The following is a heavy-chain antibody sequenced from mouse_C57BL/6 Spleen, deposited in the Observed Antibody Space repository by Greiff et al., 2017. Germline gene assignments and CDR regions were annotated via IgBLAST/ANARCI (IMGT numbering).Heavy chain of an antibody. J-gene: IGHJ1*03. CDR3: ARLYGNYVWYFDV. CDR1: GFTFTDYY. Sequence: EVKVVESGGGLVQPGGSLSLSCAASGFTFTDYYMSWVRQPPGKALEWLGFIRNKANGYTSEYSASVKGRFTISRDNSQSIIYLQMHALRAEDGATYYCARLYGNYVWYFDVWGTGTTVTVSS. CDR2: IRNKANGYTS. V-gene: IGHV7-3*01. D-gene: IGHD2-1*01.